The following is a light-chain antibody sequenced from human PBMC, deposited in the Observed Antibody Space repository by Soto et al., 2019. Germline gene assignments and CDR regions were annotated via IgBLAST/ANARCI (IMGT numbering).Light chain of an antibody. CDR1: QSISSW. CDR3: QQYHSFSRT. CDR2: DAS. Sequence: DIQMTQSPSTLSASVGDRVTITCRASQSISSWLAWYQQKPGKAPKLLIYDASSLESGVPSRFSGSGSGTEFTLTISSLQPDDFATYYCQQYHSFSRTFGHGTKVEI. V-gene: IGKV1-5*01. J-gene: IGKJ1*01.